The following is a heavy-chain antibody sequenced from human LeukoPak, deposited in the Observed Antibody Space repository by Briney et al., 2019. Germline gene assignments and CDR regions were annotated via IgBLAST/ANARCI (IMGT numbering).Heavy chain of an antibody. J-gene: IGHJ4*02. CDR1: GYSFTSNY. CDR2: IYPRDGST. Sequence: ASVKVSCKASGYSFTSNYIHWVRQAPGQGLEWMGMIYPRDGSTSYAQKFQGRVTVTRGTSTSTVHMELSGLRSEDTAVYYCARDQEAFDYWGQGTLVTVSP. CDR3: ARDQEAFDY. V-gene: IGHV1-46*01.